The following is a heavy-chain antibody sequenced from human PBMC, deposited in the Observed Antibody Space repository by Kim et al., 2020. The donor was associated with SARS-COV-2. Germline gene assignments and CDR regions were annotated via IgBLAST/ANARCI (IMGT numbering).Heavy chain of an antibody. Sequence: SETLSLTCTVSGGSISSSSYYWGWIRQTPGKGLEWIGTIYYTGDTYYNPSLKSRVTISVDTSNKHFSLRLSSVTAADTAVYYCARHWTYGSGRINWFDPWGQGTLVTVSS. V-gene: IGHV4-39*01. CDR1: GGSISSSSYY. CDR3: ARHWTYGSGRINWFDP. D-gene: IGHD3-10*01. J-gene: IGHJ5*02. CDR2: IYYTGDT.